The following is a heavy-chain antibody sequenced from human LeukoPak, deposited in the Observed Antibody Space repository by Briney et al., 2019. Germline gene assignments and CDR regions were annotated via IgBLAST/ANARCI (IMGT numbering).Heavy chain of an antibody. J-gene: IGHJ4*02. V-gene: IGHV1-69*13. D-gene: IGHD3-10*01. Sequence: ASVKVSCKASGGTFSSYAISWVRQAPGQGLEWMGGIIPIFGTANYAQKFQGRVTITADESTSTAYMELSSLRSEDTAVYYCARSRRKVLLWFRGPGPFDYWGQGTLVTVSS. CDR1: GGTFSSYA. CDR2: IIPIFGTA. CDR3: ARSRRKVLLWFRGPGPFDY.